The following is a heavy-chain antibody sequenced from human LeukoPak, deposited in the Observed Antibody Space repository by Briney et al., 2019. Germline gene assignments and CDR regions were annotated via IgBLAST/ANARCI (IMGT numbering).Heavy chain of an antibody. CDR1: GFPFTSYW. V-gene: IGHV3-7*01. CDR2: IXXXXSEX. J-gene: IGHJ6*02. CDR3: ARAXMDV. Sequence: GGSLRLSCAASGFPFTSYWMIWVRQAPGKGLEWVANIXXXXSEXXXXXSVXXRFTISRDNAKKSLYLQMNRLRAEDTAVYYCARAXMDVWGQGTTVTVSS.